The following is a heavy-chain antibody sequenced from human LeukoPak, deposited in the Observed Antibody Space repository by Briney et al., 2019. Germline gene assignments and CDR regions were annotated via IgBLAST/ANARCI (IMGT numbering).Heavy chain of an antibody. D-gene: IGHD3-16*02. CDR3: ARHWDYDYVWGSYRRPFDY. CDR2: INHSGST. V-gene: IGHV4-39*01. Sequence: SETLSLTCTVSGGSISTSNYYWSWIRQPPGKGLEWIGEINHSGSTNYNPSLKSRVTISVDTSKNQFSLKLSSVTAADTAVYYCARHWDYDYVWGSYRRPFDYWGQGTLVTVSS. J-gene: IGHJ4*02. CDR1: GGSISTSNYY.